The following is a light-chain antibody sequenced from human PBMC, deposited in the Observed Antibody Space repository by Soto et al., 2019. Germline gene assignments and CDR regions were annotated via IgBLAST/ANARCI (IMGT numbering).Light chain of an antibody. CDR1: QSIISY. Sequence: MQYPQTPSSLSASVGDRVTITCRASQSIISYLNWYQRKPGKAPKLLIYAASRLQSGVPSRFSGSGSGTDFTLTISSLQPEDFATYYCQQSYSNFPITFGPGTKVD. V-gene: IGKV1-39*01. J-gene: IGKJ3*01. CDR3: QQSYSNFPIT. CDR2: AAS.